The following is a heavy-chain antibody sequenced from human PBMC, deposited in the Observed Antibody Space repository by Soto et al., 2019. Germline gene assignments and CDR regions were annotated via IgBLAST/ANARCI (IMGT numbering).Heavy chain of an antibody. CDR1: GFAFSTYG. CDR3: AKDFGAWSDS. V-gene: IGHV3-30*18. Sequence: GGSLRLSCVGSGFAFSTYGMHWVRQAPAKGLEWVALISYDGTDKYYADSVKGRFSISRDNSKQTLSLQMDSLRPEDTAVYYCAKDFGAWSDSWGQGTLVTVSS. CDR2: ISYDGTDK. D-gene: IGHD6-19*01. J-gene: IGHJ5*02.